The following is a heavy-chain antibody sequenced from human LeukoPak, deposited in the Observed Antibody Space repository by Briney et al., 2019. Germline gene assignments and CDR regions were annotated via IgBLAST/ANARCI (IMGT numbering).Heavy chain of an antibody. CDR1: GGSISNYY. V-gene: IGHV4-59*04. D-gene: IGHD1-26*01. CDR3: ARLVGATRFDY. J-gene: IGHJ4*02. CDR2: IYYSGST. Sequence: SETLSLTCTVSGGSISNYYWNWIRQPPGKGLEWIGYIYYSGSTYYNPSLKSRVTISVDTSKNQFSLKLSSVTAADTAVYYCARLVGATRFDYWGQGTLVTVSS.